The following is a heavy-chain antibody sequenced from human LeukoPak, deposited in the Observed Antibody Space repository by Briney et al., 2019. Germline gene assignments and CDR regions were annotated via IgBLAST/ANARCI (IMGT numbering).Heavy chain of an antibody. V-gene: IGHV4-59*01. J-gene: IGHJ4*02. Sequence: PSETLSLTCTVSGGSISSYYWSWIRQPPGKGLEWIGYIYYSGSTNYNPSLKSRVTISVDTSKNQFSLKLSSVTAADTAVYYCARGYGIAAAGIPFDYWGQGTLVTVSS. CDR2: IYYSGST. CDR3: ARGYGIAAAGIPFDY. D-gene: IGHD6-13*01. CDR1: GGSISSYY.